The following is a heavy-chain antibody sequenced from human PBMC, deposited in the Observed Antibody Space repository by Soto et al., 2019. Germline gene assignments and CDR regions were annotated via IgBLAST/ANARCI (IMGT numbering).Heavy chain of an antibody. D-gene: IGHD4-17*01. CDR2: IYYSGST. CDR3: ARVLYGGKGDY. V-gene: IGHV4-59*01. J-gene: IGHJ4*02. CDR1: GDSISSSY. Sequence: SETLSLTCSVSGDSISSSYWSWIRQPPGKGLEWIGYIYYSGSTNYNPSLKSRVTISVDTSKNQFSLKLSSVTAADTAVYYCARVLYGGKGDYWGQGTLVTVSS.